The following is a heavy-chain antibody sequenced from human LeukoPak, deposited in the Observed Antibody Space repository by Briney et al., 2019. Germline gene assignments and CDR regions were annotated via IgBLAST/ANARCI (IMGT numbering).Heavy chain of an antibody. CDR3: AREVLGKGSFDY. Sequence: ASVKVSCKASGYTFTSYYMHWVRQAPGQGLEWMGIINPSGGSTSYAQKFQSRVTMTRDTSTSTVYIELSSLRFEDTAVYYCAREVLGKGSFDYWGQGTLVTVSS. CDR1: GYTFTSYY. D-gene: IGHD4-23*01. V-gene: IGHV1-46*01. CDR2: INPSGGST. J-gene: IGHJ4*02.